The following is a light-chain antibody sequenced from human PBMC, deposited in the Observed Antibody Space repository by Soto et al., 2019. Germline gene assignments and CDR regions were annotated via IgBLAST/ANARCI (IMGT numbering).Light chain of an antibody. Sequence: RVMTQSPATLSVSPGERATLSCRASQSVSSNLAWYQQKPGQAPRLLIYGASIRATGVPARFSGSGSGTDFTLTISSLQSEDFAIDYCQQYNNWPSMYTFGQGTKLEIK. V-gene: IGKV3-15*01. CDR2: GAS. CDR3: QQYNNWPSMYT. CDR1: QSVSSN. J-gene: IGKJ2*01.